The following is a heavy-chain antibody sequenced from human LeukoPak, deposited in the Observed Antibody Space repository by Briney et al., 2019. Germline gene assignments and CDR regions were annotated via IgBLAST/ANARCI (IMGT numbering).Heavy chain of an antibody. V-gene: IGHV3-74*01. J-gene: IGHJ4*02. CDR2: IRPDGRET. D-gene: IGHD3-10*01. Sequence: GGSLRLSCAASGFTFTNHWMHWVRQAPGKGLVWVSRIRPDGRETNHAGSVKGRFTISRDNAKNTLYLQMNSLGDEDTAVYFCGRDDVLGSGSVDYWGLGVLVTVSS. CDR1: GFTFTNHW. CDR3: GRDDVLGSGSVDY.